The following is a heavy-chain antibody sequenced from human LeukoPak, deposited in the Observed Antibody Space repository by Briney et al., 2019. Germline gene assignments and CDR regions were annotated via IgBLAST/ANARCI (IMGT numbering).Heavy chain of an antibody. Sequence: PGGSLRLSCAVSGFTFSSYAMSWVRQAPGKGLEWVSTISGSGGSTYYADSVKGRFTISRDNSKNTLCLQMNSLRAEDTAVYYCAKGGYSSSWYENDHWGQGTLVTVSS. CDR2: ISGSGGST. J-gene: IGHJ4*02. V-gene: IGHV3-23*01. CDR3: AKGGYSSSWYENDH. D-gene: IGHD6-13*01. CDR1: GFTFSSYA.